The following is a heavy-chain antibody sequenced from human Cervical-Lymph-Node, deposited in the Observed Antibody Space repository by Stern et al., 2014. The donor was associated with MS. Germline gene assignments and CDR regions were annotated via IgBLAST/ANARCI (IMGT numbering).Heavy chain of an antibody. CDR3: ASNYYDSSGYTNYGMDV. CDR2: INPNGGNT. D-gene: IGHD3-22*01. CDR1: GYTFTSYY. Sequence: QVQLVQSGAEVRKPGASVKVSCKTSGYTFTSYYIHWVRQAPGQGLEWVGIINPNGGNTNYAQKFQGRVTMTRDTSTSTVYMELSSLRSEDTAVYYCASNYYDSSGYTNYGMDVWGQGTTVTVSS. J-gene: IGHJ6*02. V-gene: IGHV1-46*01.